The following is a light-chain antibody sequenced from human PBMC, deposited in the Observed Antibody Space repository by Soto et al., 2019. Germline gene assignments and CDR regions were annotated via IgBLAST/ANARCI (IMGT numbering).Light chain of an antibody. Sequence: QSVLTQPPSVSGTPGQRVTICCSGSRSNLGSNYVYWYQHLPGTAPKLLIFNNNQRPSGVPDRFSGSKSGTSASLAISGLRSEDEADYYCAAWEDSLSGPVFGGGTKLTVL. CDR3: AAWEDSLSGPV. V-gene: IGLV1-47*02. CDR1: RSNLGSNY. CDR2: NNN. J-gene: IGLJ3*02.